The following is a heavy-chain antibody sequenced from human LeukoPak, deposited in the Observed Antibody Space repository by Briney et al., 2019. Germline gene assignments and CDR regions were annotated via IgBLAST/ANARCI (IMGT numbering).Heavy chain of an antibody. CDR1: GGSISSYY. J-gene: IGHJ6*03. CDR2: INHSGST. Sequence: SETLSLTCTVSGGSISSYYWSWIRQPPGKGLEWIGEINHSGSTNYNPSLKSRVTISVDTSKNQFSLKLSSVTAADTAVYYCARGSSSWLPYYMDVWGKGTTVTVSS. D-gene: IGHD6-13*01. V-gene: IGHV4-59*12. CDR3: ARGSSSWLPYYMDV.